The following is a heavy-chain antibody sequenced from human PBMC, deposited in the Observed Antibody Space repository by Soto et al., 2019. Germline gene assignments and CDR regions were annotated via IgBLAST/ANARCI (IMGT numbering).Heavy chain of an antibody. Sequence: GGSLRLSCAASGFTFSSYGMHWVRQAPGKGLEWVAVIWYDGSNKYYADSVKGRFTISRDNSKNTLYLQMNSLRAEDTAVYYCAKSVGATPYYYYGMDVWGQGTTVTVSS. CDR3: AKSVGATPYYYYGMDV. CDR2: IWYDGSNK. J-gene: IGHJ6*02. CDR1: GFTFSSYG. D-gene: IGHD1-26*01. V-gene: IGHV3-30*02.